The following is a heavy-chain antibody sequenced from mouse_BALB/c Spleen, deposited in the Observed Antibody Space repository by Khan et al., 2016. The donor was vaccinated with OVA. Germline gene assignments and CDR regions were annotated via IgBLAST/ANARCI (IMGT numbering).Heavy chain of an antibody. J-gene: IGHJ2*01. CDR1: GFTFSRFG. V-gene: IGHV5-17*02. CDR3: ARDSNFDY. Sequence: DVQLVESGGGLVQPGGSRKLSCAASGFTFSRFGMHWVRQAPEKGLEWVAYISSGSSTIYYADTVKGRFTISRDNPKNTLFLQMTSLRSENTARDYGARDSNFDYWGQGTTLTVSS. CDR2: ISSGSSTI.